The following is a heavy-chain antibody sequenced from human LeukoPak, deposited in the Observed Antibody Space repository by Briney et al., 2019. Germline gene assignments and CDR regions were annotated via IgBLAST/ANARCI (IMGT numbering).Heavy chain of an antibody. V-gene: IGHV3-74*01. CDR2: IDTDGSRT. D-gene: IGHD5-18*01. J-gene: IGHJ6*03. CDR1: GFTLSTSW. Sequence: GGSLRLSCAASGFTLSTSWMHWVRQAPGKGLVWVSRIDTDGSRTSYADSVKDRFIISRDNAKNTLYLQMNSLRAEDTAVYYCARSVMSYSYVDDYYYMDVWGKGTTVTVSS. CDR3: ARSVMSYSYVDDYYYMDV.